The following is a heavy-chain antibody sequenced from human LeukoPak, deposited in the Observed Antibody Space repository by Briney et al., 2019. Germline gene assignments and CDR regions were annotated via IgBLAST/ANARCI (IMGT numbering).Heavy chain of an antibody. CDR3: ARAVEEISSSYFYYYHMDV. Sequence: SETLSLTCDVYGGSFSGYPWTWIRQPPGKGLEWIGEINHSGSPNYNPSLKSRVTISLDTSKTQFSLKLSSVTAADTAIYFCARAVEEISSSYFYYYHMDVWVKGTTVTVSS. D-gene: IGHD6-6*01. V-gene: IGHV4-34*01. CDR2: INHSGSP. J-gene: IGHJ6*03. CDR1: GGSFSGYP.